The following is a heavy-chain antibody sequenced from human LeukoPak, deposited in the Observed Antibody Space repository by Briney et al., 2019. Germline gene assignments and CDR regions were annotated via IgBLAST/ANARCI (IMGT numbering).Heavy chain of an antibody. CDR2: TRSSGSYT. CDR3: TTDPSMVRGGIMTSRVTPGDY. V-gene: IGHV3-21*03. D-gene: IGHD3-10*01. Sequence: GGSLRLSCAASGFTFSSYSMNWVRQAPGKGLEWVSSTRSSGSYTYYADSVKGRSTISRDHATNSTYRQMNSQKNEGTAGYYRTTDPSMVRGGIMTSRVTPGDYWGQGTLVTVSS. J-gene: IGHJ4*02. CDR1: GFTFSSYS.